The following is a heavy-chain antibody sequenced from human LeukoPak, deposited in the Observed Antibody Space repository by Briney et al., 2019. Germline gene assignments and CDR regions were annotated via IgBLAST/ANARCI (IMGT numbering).Heavy chain of an antibody. V-gene: IGHV4-38-2*02. CDR2: IYHSGSA. J-gene: IGHJ6*03. CDR1: SYSISSGYY. CDR3: ARVRHDPLQYDYYMDV. Sequence: SETLSLTCTVSSYSISSGYYWGWIRQPPGKGLEWIGSIYHSGSAYYNPSLKSRVTISMDSSRNQLSLRLTSITAADTGVYYCARVRHDPLQYDYYMDVWGKGTTVTVSS.